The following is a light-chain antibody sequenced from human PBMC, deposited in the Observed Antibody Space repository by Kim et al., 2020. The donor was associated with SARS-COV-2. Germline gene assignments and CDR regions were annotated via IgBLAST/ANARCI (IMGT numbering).Light chain of an antibody. V-gene: IGKV3-20*01. CDR1: QSVAPNH. CDR3: QQYDRPPYT. CDR2: GTS. Sequence: EIVLTQSPGTLSLSPEERATLSCRASQSVAPNHLAWFQQKPGQAPRLLIYGTSSRATGIPDRFSASESGTDFTLTISRLEPEDFAVYFCQQYDRPPYTFGQGTKLEIK. J-gene: IGKJ2*01.